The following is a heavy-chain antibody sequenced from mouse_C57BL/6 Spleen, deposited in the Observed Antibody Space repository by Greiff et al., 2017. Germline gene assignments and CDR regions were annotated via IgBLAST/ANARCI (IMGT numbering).Heavy chain of an antibody. CDR1: GFTFSDYY. V-gene: IGHV5-16*01. J-gene: IGHJ4*01. CDR2: INYDGSSH. Sequence: EVNLVASEGGLVQPGSSMKLSCTASGFTFSDYYMAWVRQVPEKGLEWVANINYDGSSHYYLDSLKSRFIISRDNAKNILYLQMSSLKSEDTATYYCARENYDYEGNAMDYWGQGTSVTVSS. CDR3: ARENYDYEGNAMDY. D-gene: IGHD2-4*01.